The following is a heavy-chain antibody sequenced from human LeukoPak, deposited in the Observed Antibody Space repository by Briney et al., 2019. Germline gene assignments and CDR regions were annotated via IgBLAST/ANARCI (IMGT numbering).Heavy chain of an antibody. V-gene: IGHV4-31*03. CDR1: GGSISSGGYY. Sequence: PSETLSLTCTVSGGSISSGGYYWSWIRQHPGKGLEWIGYIYYSGSTYYNPSLKSRLTISVDTSKNQFSLKLSSVTAADTAVYYCARDARSSGWYSNGYFDYWGQGTLVTVSS. CDR2: IYYSGST. CDR3: ARDARSSGWYSNGYFDY. D-gene: IGHD6-19*01. J-gene: IGHJ4*02.